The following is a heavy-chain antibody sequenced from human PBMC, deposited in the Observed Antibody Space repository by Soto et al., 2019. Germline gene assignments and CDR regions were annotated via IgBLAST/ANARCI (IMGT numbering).Heavy chain of an antibody. Sequence: GGSVKISCSASGDSFSSYWIGWGRQMPWKGLEWMGIIYPADSDTRNSPSFQGQVTISADKSISTAYLQWSSLKASDTAMYYCARRIRDLGDCSISSCWRFDPWAREPWSPSPQ. CDR1: GDSFSSYW. V-gene: IGHV5-51*01. D-gene: IGHD2-2*01. CDR3: ARRIRDLGDCSISSCWRFDP. J-gene: IGHJ5*02. CDR2: IYPADSDT.